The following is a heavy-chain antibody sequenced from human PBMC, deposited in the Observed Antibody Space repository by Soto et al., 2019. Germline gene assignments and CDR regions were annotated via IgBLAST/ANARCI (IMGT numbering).Heavy chain of an antibody. Sequence: EVQLLESGGGLVQPGGSLRLSCAASGFTFSSYAMTWVRQAPGKGLEWVSAISGSGGSTYYADSVKGRFTISRDNSKNTVYLQMNSLRVEDTAVYYCAKPHDRSGYYYDLDYWGQGTLVTVSS. CDR2: ISGSGGST. D-gene: IGHD3-22*01. CDR1: GFTFSSYA. V-gene: IGHV3-23*01. J-gene: IGHJ4*02. CDR3: AKPHDRSGYYYDLDY.